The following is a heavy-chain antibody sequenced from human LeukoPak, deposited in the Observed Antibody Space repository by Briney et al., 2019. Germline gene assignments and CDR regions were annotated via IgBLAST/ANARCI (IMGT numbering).Heavy chain of an antibody. CDR3: AKPLREYYDILAGTVFDY. Sequence: PGRSLRLSCAASGFTFDDYAMHWVRQAPGKGLEWVSGISWNSGSIGYADSVKGRFTISRDNAKNSLYLQMNSLRAEDTALYYWAKPLREYYDILAGTVFDYWGQGTLVTVSS. CDR1: GFTFDDYA. V-gene: IGHV3-9*01. D-gene: IGHD3-9*01. J-gene: IGHJ4*02. CDR2: ISWNSGSI.